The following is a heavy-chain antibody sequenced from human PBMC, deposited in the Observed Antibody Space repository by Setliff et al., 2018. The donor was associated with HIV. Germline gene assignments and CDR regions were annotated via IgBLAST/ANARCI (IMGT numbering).Heavy chain of an antibody. D-gene: IGHD6-25*01. CDR2: IATNGGST. J-gene: IGHJ4*02. CDR3: VQGGLSSGWGSF. Sequence: SGGSLRLSCAVSGFTFINSAMSWVRQAPGKGLEWVSSIATNGGSTYYAASVQGRFTLSSGNSNNAVYLQMNSLRAEDTAVYYCVQGGLSSGWGSFWGQGTLVTV. V-gene: IGHV3-23*01. CDR1: GFTFINSA.